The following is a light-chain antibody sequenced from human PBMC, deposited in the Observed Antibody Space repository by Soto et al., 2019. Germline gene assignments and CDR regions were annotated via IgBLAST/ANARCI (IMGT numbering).Light chain of an antibody. CDR2: EVS. CDR3: SSYTSRTTFVI. V-gene: IGLV2-14*01. J-gene: IGLJ2*01. Sequence: QSALTQPASVSGSPGQSITISCTGTSSDIGGYNYVSWYQHHPGKAPKLMIYEVSNRPSGVSNRFSGSKSGNTASLTISGLQAEDGADYHCSSYTSRTTFVIFGGGTKLTVL. CDR1: SSDIGGYNY.